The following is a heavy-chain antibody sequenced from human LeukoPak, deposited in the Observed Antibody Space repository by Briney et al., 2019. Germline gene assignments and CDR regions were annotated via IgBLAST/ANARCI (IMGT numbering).Heavy chain of an antibody. J-gene: IGHJ4*02. CDR1: GDSISLYY. CDR3: ARDSSAKIDY. Sequence: SETLSLTCTVSGDSISLYYWSWIRQPPGKGLEWIGYIYYTGSTNYNPSLKSRVTMSVDTSKNLFSLKLSSVTAADTAVYYCARDSSAKIDYWGQGTLVTVPS. V-gene: IGHV4-59*12. D-gene: IGHD3-22*01. CDR2: IYYTGST.